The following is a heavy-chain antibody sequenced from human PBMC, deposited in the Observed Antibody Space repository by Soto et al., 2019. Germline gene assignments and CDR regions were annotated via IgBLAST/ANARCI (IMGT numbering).Heavy chain of an antibody. Sequence: QLQLQESGPGLVKSSATLSLTCSVSGGSISSRESYWGWVRQPPGKGLAWIGTVHYSGRKYYNPSLESRGNTSVDTSKNHIVLKLSAVTAADTALYYWARHCGRGAAGTCYNWGQGTLVTVS. V-gene: IGHV4-39*01. D-gene: IGHD6-13*01. CDR2: VHYSGRK. CDR3: ARHCGRGAAGTCYN. J-gene: IGHJ4*02. CDR1: GGSISSRESY.